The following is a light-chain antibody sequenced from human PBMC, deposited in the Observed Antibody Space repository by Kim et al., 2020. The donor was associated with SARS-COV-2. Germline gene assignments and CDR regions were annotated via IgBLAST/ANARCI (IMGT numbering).Light chain of an antibody. CDR2: DVS. J-gene: IGLJ1*01. Sequence: SITISCTGTRSDVGGYNYVSWYQQHPGKAPKLMIYDVSNRPSGVSNRCSGSKSGNTASLTISGLQAEDEADYYCSSYTSSSTLDVFGTGTKAPS. CDR1: RSDVGGYNY. CDR3: SSYTSSSTLDV. V-gene: IGLV2-14*03.